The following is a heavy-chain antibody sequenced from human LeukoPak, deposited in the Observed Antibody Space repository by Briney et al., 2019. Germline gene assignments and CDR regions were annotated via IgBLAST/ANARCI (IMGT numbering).Heavy chain of an antibody. Sequence: SETLSLTCAVYGGSFSGYYWSWIRQPPGKGPEWIGEINHSGSTNYNPSLKSRVTISVDTSKNQFSLKLSSVTAADTAVYYCARALRYGYGFDYWGQGTLVTVSS. D-gene: IGHD5-18*01. V-gene: IGHV4-34*01. CDR3: ARALRYGYGFDY. J-gene: IGHJ4*02. CDR1: GGSFSGYY. CDR2: INHSGST.